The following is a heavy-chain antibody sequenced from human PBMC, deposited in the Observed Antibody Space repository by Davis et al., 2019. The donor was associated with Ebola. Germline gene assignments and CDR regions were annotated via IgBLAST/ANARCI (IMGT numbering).Heavy chain of an antibody. Sequence: GGSLRLSCAASGFTFSSYAMSWVRQAPGKGLEWVSEISGSGGSTNYADSVKGRFTISRDNSKNTLYMQMNSLRGEDTAVYYCAKVSRTSVSYFDNWGQGTLVTVSS. V-gene: IGHV3-23*01. CDR3: AKVSRTSVSYFDN. CDR1: GFTFSSYA. J-gene: IGHJ4*02. CDR2: ISGSGGST. D-gene: IGHD4-17*01.